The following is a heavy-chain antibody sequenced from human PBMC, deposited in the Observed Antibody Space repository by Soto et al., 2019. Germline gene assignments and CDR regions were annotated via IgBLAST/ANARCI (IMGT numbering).Heavy chain of an antibody. Sequence: QLQLQESGSGLVKPSQTLSLTCAVSGGSISSGGYSWSWIRQPPGKGLGWIGYIYHSGSTYYNPSLKSRVTISVDRSKNQFSLKLSSVTAADTAVYYCARVAYCGGDCYRGFDPWGQGTLVTVSS. CDR3: ARVAYCGGDCYRGFDP. V-gene: IGHV4-30-2*01. J-gene: IGHJ5*02. CDR1: GGSISSGGYS. CDR2: IYHSGST. D-gene: IGHD2-21*02.